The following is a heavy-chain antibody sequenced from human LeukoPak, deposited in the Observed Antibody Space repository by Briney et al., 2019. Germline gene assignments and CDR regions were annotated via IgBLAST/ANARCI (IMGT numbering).Heavy chain of an antibody. J-gene: IGHJ4*02. CDR3: ARGFDRAKVAY. D-gene: IGHD5-12*01. V-gene: IGHV4-34*01. CDR2: IHFSGSI. Sequence: SETLSLTCAVYGGSLNGYYCSWIRQPPGRGLEWIGEIHFSGSINYNPSLEGRVTITVDTSKNQFSLRLSSVTAADTAVYYCARGFDRAKVAYWGQGTLVTVSS. CDR1: GGSLNGYY.